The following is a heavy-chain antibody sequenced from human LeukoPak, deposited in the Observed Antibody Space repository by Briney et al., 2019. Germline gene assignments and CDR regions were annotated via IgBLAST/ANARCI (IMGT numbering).Heavy chain of an antibody. D-gene: IGHD4-17*01. CDR2: FDPEDGET. V-gene: IGHV1-24*01. CDR1: GYTLTELS. Sequence: ASVKVSCKVSGYTLTELSMHWVRQAPGKGLEWMGGFDPEDGETIYAQKFQGRVTMTEDTSIDTAYMELSSLRSEDTAVYYCATIYGDYGFYFDYWGQGTLVTVSS. J-gene: IGHJ4*02. CDR3: ATIYGDYGFYFDY.